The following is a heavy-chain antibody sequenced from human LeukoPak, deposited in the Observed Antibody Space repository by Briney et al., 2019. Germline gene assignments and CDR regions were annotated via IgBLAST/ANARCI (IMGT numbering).Heavy chain of an antibody. CDR3: ATIAAAGHLNDY. CDR1: GFTVDDYA. V-gene: IGHV3-43D*03. J-gene: IGHJ4*02. Sequence: PGGSLRLSCAASGFTVDDYAMHWVRQAPGKGLEWVSLISWDGGSTYYADSVKGRFTISRDNSKNSLYLQMNSLRAEDTALYYCATIAAAGHLNDYWGQGTLVTVSS. CDR2: ISWDGGST. D-gene: IGHD6-13*01.